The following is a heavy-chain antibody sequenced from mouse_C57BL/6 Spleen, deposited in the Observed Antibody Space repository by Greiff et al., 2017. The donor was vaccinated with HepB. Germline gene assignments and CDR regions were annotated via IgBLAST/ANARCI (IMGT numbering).Heavy chain of an antibody. CDR3: TSGVSFAY. CDR2: IDPETGGT. D-gene: IGHD6-2*01. J-gene: IGHJ2*01. V-gene: IGHV1-15*01. Sequence: VKLQESGAELVRPGASVTMSCKASGYTFTDYEMHWVKQTPGHGLEWIGAIDPETGGTAYNQKFKGKAILTADKSSITAYMELRSLTSEDSAVYYCTSGVSFAYWGQGTPVTVSS. CDR1: GYTFTDYE.